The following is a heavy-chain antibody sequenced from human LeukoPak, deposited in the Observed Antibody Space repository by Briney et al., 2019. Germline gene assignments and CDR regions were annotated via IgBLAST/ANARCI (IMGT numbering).Heavy chain of an antibody. CDR3: ARAPSEIGGYYPEYFRH. V-gene: IGHV3-74*01. CDR1: GFTFSSYW. D-gene: IGHD3-22*01. CDR2: IKGDGNT. J-gene: IGHJ1*01. Sequence: GGSLRLSCAASGFTFSSYWMHWVRQAPGKGLVWVSRIKGDGNTNYADSVKGRFTISRDDAKNTVSLQMNSLRAEDTGVYYCARAPSEIGGYYPEYFRHWGQGTLVTVSS.